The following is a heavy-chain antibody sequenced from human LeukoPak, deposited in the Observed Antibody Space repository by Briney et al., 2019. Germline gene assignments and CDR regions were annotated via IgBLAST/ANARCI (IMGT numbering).Heavy chain of an antibody. CDR1: GYTFTSYG. CDR3: ARAGYNWNYFDY. J-gene: IGHJ4*02. V-gene: IGHV1-18*01. D-gene: IGHD1-20*01. CDR2: ISAYNDNT. Sequence: ASVKVSCKASGYTFTSYGINWVRQAPGQGLEWMGWISAYNDNTNYAQKLQGRVTMTTDTSTSTAYMELRSLRSDDTAVYYCARAGYNWNYFDYWGQGTLVTVSS.